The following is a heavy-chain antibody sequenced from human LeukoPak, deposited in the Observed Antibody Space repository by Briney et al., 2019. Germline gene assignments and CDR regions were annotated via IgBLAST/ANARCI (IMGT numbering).Heavy chain of an antibody. Sequence: GGTLRLSCAVSGFTFNNYGMSWVRQAPGKGLEWVANIKQDGSEKYYVDSVKGRFTISRDNAKNSLYLQMNSLRAEDTAVYYCARDPGRFAAWSGRYFDYWGQGTLVTVSS. CDR1: GFTFNNYG. CDR3: ARDPGRFAAWSGRYFDY. J-gene: IGHJ4*02. CDR2: IKQDGSEK. V-gene: IGHV3-7*01. D-gene: IGHD3-3*01.